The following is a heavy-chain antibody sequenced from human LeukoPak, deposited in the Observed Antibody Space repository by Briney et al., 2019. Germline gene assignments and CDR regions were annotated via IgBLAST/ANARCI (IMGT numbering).Heavy chain of an antibody. CDR3: ARVPLGYCSGGSCCKLDY. D-gene: IGHD2-15*01. V-gene: IGHV1-18*01. J-gene: IGHJ4*02. CDR2: ISAYNGNT. CDR1: GYTFTSYG. Sequence: ASVKVSCKASGYTFTSYGISWVRQAPGQGLEWMGWISAYNGNTNYAQKLQGRVTMTTDTSTSTAYMELRSLRSDDTAVYYCARVPLGYCSGGSCCKLDYWGQGTLVTVSS.